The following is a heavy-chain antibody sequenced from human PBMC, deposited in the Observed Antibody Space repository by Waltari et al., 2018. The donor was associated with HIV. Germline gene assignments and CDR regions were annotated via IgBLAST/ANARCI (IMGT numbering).Heavy chain of an antibody. CDR1: GYTFTRFP. J-gene: IGHJ4*02. CDR3: ARRDASGWFSFDY. V-gene: IGHV7-4-1*02. Sequence: QVQLVQSGSEFKKPGASVKVSCTASGYTFTRFPLSWVRQAPGQGLEWMGWIDTDTGNPTYAQGFTGRFVLSLDTSVSTAYLQISSLKAEETAVYYCARRDASGWFSFDYWGQGTLVTVSS. CDR2: IDTDTGNP. D-gene: IGHD6-19*01.